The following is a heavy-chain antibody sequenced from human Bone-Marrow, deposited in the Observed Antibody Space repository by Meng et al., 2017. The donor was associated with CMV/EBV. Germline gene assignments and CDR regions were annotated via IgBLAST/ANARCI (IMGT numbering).Heavy chain of an antibody. Sequence: SETLSLTCTVSGGSISRGSYYWSWIRQHPGKGLEWIGYIYYSGSTYYNPSLKSRVTISVDTSRNQFSLKLTSVTAADTAVYFCERGIIFGGTYADYWGQGTLVTVSS. CDR2: IYYSGST. J-gene: IGHJ4*01. D-gene: IGHD2/OR15-2a*01. CDR3: ERGIIFGGTYADY. V-gene: IGHV4-31*03. CDR1: GGSISRGSYY.